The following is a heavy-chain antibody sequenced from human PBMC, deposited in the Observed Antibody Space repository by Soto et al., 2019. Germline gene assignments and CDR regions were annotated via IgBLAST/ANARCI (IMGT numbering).Heavy chain of an antibody. CDR2: MNPNSGNT. D-gene: IGHD3-3*01. CDR1: GYTFTSYD. V-gene: IGHV1-8*01. J-gene: IGHJ4*02. CDR3: ARGLSHSSYCDFWSGQQEGAGVDY. Sequence: QVQLVQSGAEVKKPGASVKVSCKASGYTFTSYDINWVRQATGQGLEWMGWMNPNSGNTGYAQKFQGRVTMTRNTSISTAYMELSSLRSEDTAVYYCARGLSHSSYCDFWSGQQEGAGVDYWGQGTLVTVSS.